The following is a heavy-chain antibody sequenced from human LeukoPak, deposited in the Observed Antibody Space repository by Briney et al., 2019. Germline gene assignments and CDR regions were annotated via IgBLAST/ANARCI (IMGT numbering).Heavy chain of an antibody. Sequence: QPGGSLRLSCAASGITFSSYAMSWVRQAPGKGLEWVSAISGSGGSTYYADSVKGRFTISRDNSKNTLYLQMNSLRAEDTAVFYCAKATYYYDSSGYDSWGQGTLATVSS. CDR2: ISGSGGST. V-gene: IGHV3-23*01. J-gene: IGHJ4*02. CDR1: GITFSSYA. CDR3: AKATYYYDSSGYDS. D-gene: IGHD3-22*01.